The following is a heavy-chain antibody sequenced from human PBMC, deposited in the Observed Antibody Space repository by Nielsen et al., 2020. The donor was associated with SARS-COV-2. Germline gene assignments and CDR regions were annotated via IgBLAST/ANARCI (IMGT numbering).Heavy chain of an antibody. D-gene: IGHD3-10*01. CDR1: GFDFGDFG. CDR3: TREVPGRCFTASCYNLDH. J-gene: IGHJ4*02. V-gene: IGHV3-49*03. CDR2: IRHKAYGGTT. Sequence: GGSLRLSCTGSGFDFGDFGLSWFRHTPGKGLEWIGFIRHKAYGGTTQYAASVRGRVSISRDDAKSSAYLDMSSLEAEDTGVYFCTREVPGRCFTASCYNLDHWGRGTQVTVSS.